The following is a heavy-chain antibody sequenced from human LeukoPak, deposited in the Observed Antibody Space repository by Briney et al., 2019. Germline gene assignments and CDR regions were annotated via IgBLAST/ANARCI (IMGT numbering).Heavy chain of an antibody. Sequence: SVKVSCKASGGTFSSYAISWVRQAPGQGLEWMGRIIPILGIANYAQKFQGRVTITADKSTSTAYMELSSLRSEDTAVYYCARESSGSYYGMDYWGQGTLVTVSS. CDR1: GGTFSSYA. CDR3: ARESSGSYYGMDY. CDR2: IIPILGIA. V-gene: IGHV1-69*04. J-gene: IGHJ4*02. D-gene: IGHD1-26*01.